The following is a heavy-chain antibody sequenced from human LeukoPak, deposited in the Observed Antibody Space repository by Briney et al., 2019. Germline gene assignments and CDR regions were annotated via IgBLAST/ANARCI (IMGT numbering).Heavy chain of an antibody. CDR3: ARAVLDVSLGYFDY. D-gene: IGHD2-8*01. J-gene: IGHJ4*02. V-gene: IGHV1-2*02. CDR2: INPNSGGT. CDR1: GYIFSNYA. Sequence: ASVKVSCKASGYIFSNYAISWVRQAPGQGLEWMGWINPNSGGTNYAQKFQGRVTMTRDTSISTAYMELSRLRSDDTAVYYCARAVLDVSLGYFDYWGQGTLVTVSS.